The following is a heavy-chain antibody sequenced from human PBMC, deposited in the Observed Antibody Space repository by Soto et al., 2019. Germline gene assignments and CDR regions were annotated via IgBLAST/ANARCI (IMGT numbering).Heavy chain of an antibody. CDR1: GYTFTSYG. Sequence: EASVKVSCKASGYTFTSYGISWVRQAPGQGLEWMGWISAYNGNTNYAQKLQGRVTMTTDTSTSTAYMELRSLRSDDTAVYYCARDALIAAAGYYYYYMDVWGKGTTVTVSS. V-gene: IGHV1-18*01. CDR3: ARDALIAAAGYYYYYMDV. CDR2: ISAYNGNT. J-gene: IGHJ6*03. D-gene: IGHD6-13*01.